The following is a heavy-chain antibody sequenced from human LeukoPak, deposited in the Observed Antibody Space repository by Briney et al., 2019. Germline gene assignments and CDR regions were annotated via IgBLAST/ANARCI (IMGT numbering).Heavy chain of an antibody. CDR3: ARGADTAMVYFDY. CDR1: GGSFSGYY. J-gene: IGHJ4*02. Sequence: SETLSLTCAVYGGSFSGYYWSWIRQPPGKGLEWIGEISHSGSTNYNPSLKSRVTISVDTSKNQFSLKLSSVTAADTAVYYCARGADTAMVYFDYWGQGTLVTVSS. CDR2: ISHSGST. V-gene: IGHV4-34*01. D-gene: IGHD5-18*01.